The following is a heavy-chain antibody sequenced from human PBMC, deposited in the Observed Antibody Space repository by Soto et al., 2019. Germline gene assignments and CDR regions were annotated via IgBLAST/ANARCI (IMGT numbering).Heavy chain of an antibody. V-gene: IGHV1-69*06. CDR3: ATPRYYCGSGTVPGYGMDV. CDR1: GGTFSSYA. J-gene: IGHJ6*02. CDR2: IIPIFGTA. Sequence: QVQLVQSGAEVKKPGSSVKVSCKASGGTFSSYAISWVRQAPGQGLEWMGGIIPIFGTANYAQKFQGRVTITADKSTSTAYMEVSSLRSEDTAVYYWATPRYYCGSGTVPGYGMDVWGQGTTVTVSS. D-gene: IGHD3-10*01.